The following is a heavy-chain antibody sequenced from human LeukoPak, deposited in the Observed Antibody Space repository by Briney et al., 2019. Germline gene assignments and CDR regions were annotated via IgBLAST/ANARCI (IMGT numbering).Heavy chain of an antibody. Sequence: GGSLRLSCAASGFTFSSYGMHWVRQAPGKGLEWVAVISYDGSNKYYADSVKGRFTISRDNSKNTLYLQMNSLRAEDTAVYYCANRGSYWGQGTLVTVSS. J-gene: IGHJ4*02. V-gene: IGHV3-30*18. CDR3: ANRGSY. D-gene: IGHD3-16*01. CDR2: ISYDGSNK. CDR1: GFTFSSYG.